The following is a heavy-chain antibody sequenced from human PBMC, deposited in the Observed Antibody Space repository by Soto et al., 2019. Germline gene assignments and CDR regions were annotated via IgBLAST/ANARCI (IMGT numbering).Heavy chain of an antibody. J-gene: IGHJ5*02. CDR1: GGSISSSSYY. V-gene: IGHV4-39*01. CDR2: IYYSGYT. D-gene: IGHD3-3*01. Sequence: SETLSLTCTVPGGSISSSSYYWGWIRQPPGKGLEWIGSIYYSGYTYYNPSLKSRVTISVDTSKNQFSLKLSSVTAADTAVYYCARGGYDFWSGYSPNWFDPWGQGTLVTVSS. CDR3: ARGGYDFWSGYSPNWFDP.